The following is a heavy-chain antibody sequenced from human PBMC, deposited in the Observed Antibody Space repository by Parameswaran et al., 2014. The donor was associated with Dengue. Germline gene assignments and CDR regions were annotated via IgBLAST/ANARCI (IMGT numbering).Heavy chain of an antibody. D-gene: IGHD4-17*01. J-gene: IGHJ5*02. CDR3: AKAVTTNGDWFDP. Sequence: VRQAPGKGLEWVSVISGSGVTTYYADSVKGRFTVSRDNSKNTVYLQMNSLRAEDTAVYYCAKAVTTNGDWFDPWGQGTLVTVSS. CDR2: ISGSGVTT. V-gene: IGHV3-23*01.